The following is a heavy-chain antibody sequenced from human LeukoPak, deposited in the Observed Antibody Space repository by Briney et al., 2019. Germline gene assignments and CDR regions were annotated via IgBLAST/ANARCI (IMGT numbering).Heavy chain of an antibody. D-gene: IGHD4-11*01. CDR1: GFTVRDNY. CDR2: IYSGGST. CDR3: ARDQGDSNDYYGMDV. J-gene: IGHJ6*02. V-gene: IGHV3-53*01. Sequence: PGGSLRLSCAASGFTVRDNYMNWVRQAPGKGLEWVSVIYSGGSTFYADSVTGRFTISRDNSKNTLFLQMNSLRAEDTAIYYCARDQGDSNDYYGMDVWGQGTTVTVSS.